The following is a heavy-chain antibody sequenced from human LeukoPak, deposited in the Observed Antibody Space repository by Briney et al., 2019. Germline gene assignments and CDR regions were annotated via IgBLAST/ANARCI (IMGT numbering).Heavy chain of an antibody. CDR3: ARDSGTQGPYYYGLDV. CDR2: ISYDGSNK. D-gene: IGHD1-7*01. J-gene: IGHJ6*02. Sequence: GGSLRLSCAASGFTFSSYAMHWVRQAPGKGLEWVAVISYDGSNKYYADSVKGRFTISRDNSKSTLYLQMNSLRPEDTALYYCARDSGTQGPYYYGLDVWGQGTTVTVSS. V-gene: IGHV3-30-3*01. CDR1: GFTFSSYA.